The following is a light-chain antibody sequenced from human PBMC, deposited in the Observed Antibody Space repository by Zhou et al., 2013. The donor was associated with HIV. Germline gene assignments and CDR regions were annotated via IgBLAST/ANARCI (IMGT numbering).Light chain of an antibody. CDR3: QQSTDEVT. V-gene: IGKV3-11*01. CDR1: QSVGYE. J-gene: IGKJ2*01. CDR2: DSS. Sequence: EIVLTQSPATLSLSPGDTAALSCRASQSVGYELAWYQHKPGQVPRLLIYDSSNRATGIPARFSGSGSGTDFTLTISGVEPEDFALYYCQQSTDEVTFGQGTKLEIK.